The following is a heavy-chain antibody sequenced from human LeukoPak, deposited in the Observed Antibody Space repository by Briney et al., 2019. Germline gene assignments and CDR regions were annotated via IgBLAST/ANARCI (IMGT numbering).Heavy chain of an antibody. V-gene: IGHV3-30-3*01. J-gene: IGHJ4*02. Sequence: GGFLRLSCAASGFTFSNYAMHWVRQAPGKGLEWVAVISYDGSNKYYADSVKGRFTISRDNSKNTLYLQMNSLRAEDTAVYYCARAHYDSSGYYVDYWGQGTLVTVSS. D-gene: IGHD3-22*01. CDR3: ARAHYDSSGYYVDY. CDR1: GFTFSNYA. CDR2: ISYDGSNK.